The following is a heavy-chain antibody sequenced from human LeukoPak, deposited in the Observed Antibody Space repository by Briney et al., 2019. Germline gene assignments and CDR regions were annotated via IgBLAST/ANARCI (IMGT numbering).Heavy chain of an antibody. J-gene: IGHJ4*02. V-gene: IGHV4-4*07. D-gene: IGHD4-23*01. CDR1: GGSISDFY. Sequence: SETLSLICSVSGGSISDFYWSWIRQPAGKGLEWIGRIYSSGNTNYNPSLKSRVTMSLDASKNQFFLKLRSVTAADTAVYYCARNSGDYWGQGTLVTVSS. CDR2: IYSSGNT. CDR3: ARNSGDY.